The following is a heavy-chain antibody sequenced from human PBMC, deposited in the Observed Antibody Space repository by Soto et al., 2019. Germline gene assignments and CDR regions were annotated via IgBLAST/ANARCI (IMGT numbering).Heavy chain of an antibody. Sequence: QVQLVQSGAEVKEPGDSVRVSCEAAGYTFTAYYIHWVRQVPGQGLEWMGWINTKFGDTTYAQDFQVRVTMTRDMSMRTVSMELSRLTSDDTAIYYCARNMDYFYGPGSGNGHGVWGQGTTVTVFS. CDR1: GYTFTAYY. V-gene: IGHV1-2*02. CDR3: ARNMDYFYGPGSGNGHGV. D-gene: IGHD3-10*01. J-gene: IGHJ6*02. CDR2: INTKFGDT.